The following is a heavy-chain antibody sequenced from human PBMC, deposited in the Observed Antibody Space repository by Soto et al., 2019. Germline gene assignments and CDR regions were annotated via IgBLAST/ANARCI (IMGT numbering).Heavy chain of an antibody. CDR3: AHLVITFGGVVADDAFDV. J-gene: IGHJ3*01. D-gene: IGHD3-16*02. V-gene: IGHV2-5*08. CDR1: GGSFSSGDYY. CDR2: MYWDDYK. Sequence: TLSLTFTVSGGSFSSGDYYWSWIRQPPGKALEWLAVMYWDDYKRYSPSLDTRLTITKDTAENQGVLTMTNMHPADPATYYCAHLVITFGGVVADDAFDVWGQGTMVTVS.